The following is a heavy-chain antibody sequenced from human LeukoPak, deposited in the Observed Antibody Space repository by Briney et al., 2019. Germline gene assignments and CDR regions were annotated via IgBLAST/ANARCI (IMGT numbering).Heavy chain of an antibody. J-gene: IGHJ6*02. D-gene: IGHD2-15*01. V-gene: IGHV3-23*01. CDR3: AKNLYCGGGSCYPSALGMDV. CDR2: ISGSGNRT. Sequence: GGSLRLSCAASGFTFSSYAMSWVRQAPGKGLEWVSAISGSGNRTYYADSVKGRFTISRDNSKNTLFLQMNSLRAEDTAVYYCAKNLYCGGGSCYPSALGMDVWGQGTTVTVTS. CDR1: GFTFSSYA.